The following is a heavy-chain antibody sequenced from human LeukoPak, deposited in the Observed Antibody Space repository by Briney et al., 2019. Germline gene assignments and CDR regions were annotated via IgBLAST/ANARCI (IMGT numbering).Heavy chain of an antibody. CDR2: ISSSSSYI. V-gene: IGHV3-21*01. D-gene: IGHD3-22*01. J-gene: IGHJ4*02. CDR1: GFTFGSYS. Sequence: KTGGSLRLSCAASGFTFGSYSMNWVRQAPGKGLEWVSSISSSSSYIYYADSVKGRFTISRDNAKNSLYLQMNSLRAEDTAVYYCARGALGRQEYYYDSSGYPHDYWGQGTLVTVSS. CDR3: ARGALGRQEYYYDSSGYPHDY.